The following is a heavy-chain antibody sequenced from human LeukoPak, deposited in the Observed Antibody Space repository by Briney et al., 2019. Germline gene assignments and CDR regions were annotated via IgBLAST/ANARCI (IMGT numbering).Heavy chain of an antibody. CDR3: VRGFRGGSHDY. J-gene: IGHJ4*02. CDR2: IHHSGTT. CDR1: GYSISSGYY. D-gene: IGHD3-10*01. V-gene: IGHV4-38-2*02. Sequence: SQTLSLTLIVSGYSISSGYYWAWIRQPPGKGLEWIGIIHHSGTTYYTPPLKSRVTISGVTSKDQFSLRRISVTAAETAVYYCVRGFRGGSHDYWGQGTLVSVSS.